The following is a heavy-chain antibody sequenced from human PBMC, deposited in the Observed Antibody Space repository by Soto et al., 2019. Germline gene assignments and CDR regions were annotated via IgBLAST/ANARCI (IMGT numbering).Heavy chain of an antibody. CDR1: GYTFTTYA. CDR2: ISTYKGNT. V-gene: IGHV1-18*01. Sequence: QVQLVQSGAEVKKPGASVKVSCKASGYTFTTYAISWGRQAPGQGLEWMGRISTYKGNTKYAQKLQGRVTMTTDTSTSTAYMELRSLRSDDTAVYYCARDPQYSTSSQVFDSWGQGTLVTVSS. J-gene: IGHJ4*02. CDR3: ARDPQYSTSSQVFDS. D-gene: IGHD6-6*01.